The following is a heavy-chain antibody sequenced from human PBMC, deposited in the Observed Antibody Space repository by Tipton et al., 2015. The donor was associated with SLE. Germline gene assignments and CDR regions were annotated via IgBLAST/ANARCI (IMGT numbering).Heavy chain of an antibody. J-gene: IGHJ4*02. CDR2: ISSSGRD. CDR3: ARHYGGGSLAY. D-gene: IGHD3-16*01. V-gene: IGHV4-39*07. Sequence: TLSLTCAVSGGSMNSGGASWGWIRQPPGKGLEWIGSISSSGRDYYNPSLRSRVTISGDTSKNQFSLNLSSVTAADTAMYYCARHYGGGSLAYWGQGTLVTVSS. CDR1: GGSMNSGGAS.